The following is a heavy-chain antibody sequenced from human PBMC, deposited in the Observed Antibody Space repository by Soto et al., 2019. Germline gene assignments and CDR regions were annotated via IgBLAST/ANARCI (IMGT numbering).Heavy chain of an antibody. D-gene: IGHD3-16*02. Sequence: QVQLVESGGGVVQSGRSLRLSCAASAFTFSTYDMYWVRQAPGKGLEWVAVIWSDGSNEYYADSVKGRFTISRDNSKNTLYLQMNSLRAEDTAVYYCARIYDYVWGNYRYYYGLDVWGQGTTVTVSS. CDR2: IWSDGSNE. J-gene: IGHJ6*02. V-gene: IGHV3-33*01. CDR1: AFTFSTYD. CDR3: ARIYDYVWGNYRYYYGLDV.